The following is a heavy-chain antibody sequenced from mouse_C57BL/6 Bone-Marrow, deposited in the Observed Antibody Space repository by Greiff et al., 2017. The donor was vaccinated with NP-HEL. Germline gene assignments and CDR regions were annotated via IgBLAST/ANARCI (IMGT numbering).Heavy chain of an antibody. Sequence: EVQRVESGGGLVQSGRSLRLSCATSGFTFSDFYMEWVRQAPGKGLEWIAASRNKANDYTTEYSASVKGRFIVSRDTSQSILYLQMNALRAEDTAIYYCARDYYSDYAMDYWGQGTSVTVSS. D-gene: IGHD1-1*01. CDR1: GFTFSDFY. CDR3: ARDYYSDYAMDY. CDR2: SRNKANDYTT. J-gene: IGHJ4*01. V-gene: IGHV7-1*01.